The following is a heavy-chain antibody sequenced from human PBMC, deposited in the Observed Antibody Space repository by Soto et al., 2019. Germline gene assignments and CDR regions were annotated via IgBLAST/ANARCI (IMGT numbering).Heavy chain of an antibody. V-gene: IGHV4-34*01. CDR3: ARGARKALRFLELLSPHPSDYYCRDV. Sequence: PGKGLEWIGEINHSGSTNYNPSLKSRVPLSVDTSKNQFSLKLSSVTAADTAVYYCARGARKALRFLELLSPHPSDYYCRDVWGKGTTVSVPS. CDR2: INHSGST. J-gene: IGHJ6*03. D-gene: IGHD3-3*01.